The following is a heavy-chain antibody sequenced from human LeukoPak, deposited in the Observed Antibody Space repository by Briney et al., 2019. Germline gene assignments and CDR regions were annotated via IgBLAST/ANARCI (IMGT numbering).Heavy chain of an antibody. J-gene: IGHJ5*02. CDR2: IYSGGST. D-gene: IGHD6-13*01. CDR1: GFTVSNNY. CDR3: ARGLQQQLGWFDP. Sequence: GGSLRLSCAASGFTVSNNYMSWVRQAPGKGLEWVSIIYSGGSTYYADSVKGRFTISRNNSKNTLYLQVDSLRTDDTAFYYCARGLQQQLGWFDPWGQGTLVTVSS. V-gene: IGHV3-53*04.